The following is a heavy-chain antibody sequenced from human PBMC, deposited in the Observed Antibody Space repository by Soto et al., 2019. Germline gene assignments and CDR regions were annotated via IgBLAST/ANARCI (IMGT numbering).Heavy chain of an antibody. CDR1: GIVFSDY. J-gene: IGHJ5*02. D-gene: IGHD3-16*01. V-gene: IGHV3-11*01. Sequence: QVQLVESGGGLVKPGGSLRLSCAASGIVFSDYMSWVRQAPGKGLEWLSYISGSGRTIYSADSVKDRFTISRDNATNSLYLQMNNVRTEDTAVYYCARLPLPWGWFDPWGQGTLVTVSS. CDR2: ISGSGRTI. CDR3: ARLPLPWGWFDP.